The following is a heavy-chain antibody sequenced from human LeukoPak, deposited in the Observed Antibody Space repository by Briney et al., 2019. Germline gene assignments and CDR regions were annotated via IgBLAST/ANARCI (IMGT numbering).Heavy chain of an antibody. CDR2: FYTSTNA. J-gene: IGHJ4*02. D-gene: IGHD3-22*01. Sequence: SETLSRTCTVSGGSISSYYWSWIRQPAGKGLEWTGRFYTSTNANYNPSLKSRVTMSVDTSKNQFSLKLSSVTAADTAVYYCARDHYDSTGYSYYFDYWGQGTLVTVSS. CDR3: ARDHYDSTGYSYYFDY. CDR1: GGSISSYY. V-gene: IGHV4-4*07.